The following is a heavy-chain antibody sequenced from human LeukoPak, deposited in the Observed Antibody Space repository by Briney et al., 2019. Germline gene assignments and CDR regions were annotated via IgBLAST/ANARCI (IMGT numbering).Heavy chain of an antibody. CDR2: IIPILGIT. CDR3: AKSPTISGAFDI. J-gene: IGHJ3*02. Sequence: SVKVSCKASGGTFSSYTINWVRQAPGQGLEWMGRIIPILGITNHAEKFQGRVTITAGTSTGTASMDLNSLRSDDTAVYYCAKSPTISGAFDIWGQGTLVTVFS. V-gene: IGHV1-69*02. D-gene: IGHD5-24*01. CDR1: GGTFSSYT.